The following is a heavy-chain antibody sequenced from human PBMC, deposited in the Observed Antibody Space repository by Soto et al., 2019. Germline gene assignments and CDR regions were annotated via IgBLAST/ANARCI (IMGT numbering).Heavy chain of an antibody. CDR1: GFTFTHYR. V-gene: IGHV3-74*01. CDR2: VNSDGSST. D-gene: IGHD1-7*01. CDR3: AKAGDWNYVYDF. J-gene: IGHJ4*02. Sequence: LRLSCAASGFTFTHYRIHWVRQAPGKGLVWVSRVNSDGSSTNYADAVKGRFTISRDNSKNMAYLQMNNLTVEDTGVYYCAKAGDWNYVYDFRGQGTLVTVSS.